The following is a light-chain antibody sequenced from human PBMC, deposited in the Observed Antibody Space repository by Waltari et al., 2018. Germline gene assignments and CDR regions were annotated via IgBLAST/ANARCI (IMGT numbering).Light chain of an antibody. V-gene: IGKV3-15*01. CDR2: GAS. Sequence: EIVMTQSPATLSVSPGERATLSCMASQGVSSNLAWYQQKPGQPPRLLIYGASTRATGIPARFSGSGSGTEFTLTISSLQSEDFAVYYCQQYNNWPPWTFGQGTKVEIK. CDR1: QGVSSN. J-gene: IGKJ1*01. CDR3: QQYNNWPPWT.